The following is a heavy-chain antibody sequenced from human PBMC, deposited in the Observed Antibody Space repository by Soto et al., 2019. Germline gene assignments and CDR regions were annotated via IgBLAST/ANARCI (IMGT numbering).Heavy chain of an antibody. CDR3: ARQDAYSSSWYPPFGAFDI. CDR2: IYYSGST. J-gene: IGHJ3*02. D-gene: IGHD6-13*01. CDR1: GGSISSSSYY. V-gene: IGHV4-39*01. Sequence: SETLSLTCTVSGGSISSSSYYWGWIRQPPGKGLEWIGTIYYSGSTYYNPSLNSRVTISVDTSKNHFSLRLSSVTAADTAVYYCARQDAYSSSWYPPFGAFDIWGQGTMVTVSS.